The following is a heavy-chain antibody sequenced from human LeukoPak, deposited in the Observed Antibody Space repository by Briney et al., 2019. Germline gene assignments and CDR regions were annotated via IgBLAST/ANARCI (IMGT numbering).Heavy chain of an antibody. CDR3: TRHDYGDPGALRY. V-gene: IGHV3-73*01. J-gene: IGHJ4*02. D-gene: IGHD4-17*01. CDR2: IRSKANNYAT. Sequence: GGSLRLSCAASGFXFSGSAIHWVRQASGKGLEWVGRIRSKANNYATAYAASVKGRFTISRDDSKNTTYLQMNSLKTEDTAVYYCTRHDYGDPGALRYWGQGTLVTVSS. CDR1: GFXFSGSA.